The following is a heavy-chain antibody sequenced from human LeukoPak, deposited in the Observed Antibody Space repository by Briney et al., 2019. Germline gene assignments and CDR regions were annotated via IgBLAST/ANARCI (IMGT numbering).Heavy chain of an antibody. CDR2: LYIGGNT. CDR3: TTAAGYNYGQY. CDR1: GLTVSSNY. D-gene: IGHD5-18*01. J-gene: IGHJ4*02. V-gene: IGHV3-53*01. Sequence: GGSLRLSCAASGLTVSSNYMNWVRQAPGKGLEWVSALYIGGNTYSADSVRGRFTISRDNSKNTLYLQMNSLRAEDTAIYYCTTAAGYNYGQYWGQGTLVTVSS.